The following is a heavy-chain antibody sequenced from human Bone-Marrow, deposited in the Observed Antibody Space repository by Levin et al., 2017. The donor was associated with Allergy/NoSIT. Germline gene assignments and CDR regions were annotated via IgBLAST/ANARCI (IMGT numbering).Heavy chain of an antibody. V-gene: IGHV4-31*03. CDR1: GGSISSGGYY. J-gene: IGHJ4*02. CDR3: ARTDYGDYWRNFDY. D-gene: IGHD4-17*01. CDR2: IHHSGST. Sequence: SQTLSLTCIVSGGSISSGGYYWSWIRQHPGKGLEWIGYIHHSGSTYYNPSLKSRLTISVDTSKNQFSLKLGSVTAADTAVYYCARTDYGDYWRNFDYWGQGTLVTVSS.